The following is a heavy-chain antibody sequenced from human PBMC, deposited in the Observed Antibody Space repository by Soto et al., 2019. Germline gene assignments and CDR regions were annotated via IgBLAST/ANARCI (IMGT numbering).Heavy chain of an antibody. CDR3: ARDKITGLFDY. Sequence: PSETLSLTCSVSGGSISGYYWSWIRQPPGKGLEWIGYIYDGDSANYNPSLKSRVTISVDTSKNQFSLKLTSVTAADTAVYYCARDKITGLFDYWGQGTLVTVSS. CDR1: GGSISGYY. V-gene: IGHV4-59*12. D-gene: IGHD2-8*02. CDR2: IYDGDSA. J-gene: IGHJ4*02.